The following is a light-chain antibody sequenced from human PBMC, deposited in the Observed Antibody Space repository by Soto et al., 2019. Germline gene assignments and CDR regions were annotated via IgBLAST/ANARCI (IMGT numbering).Light chain of an antibody. CDR2: KAS. Sequence: DIPMTQSPSTLSASVGDRVTITCRASQSISSWLAWYQQKPGKAPKLLIYKASSLESGVPSRFSGSGSGTEFTLTISSLQPGDFATYYCQQYYSYPLTFGQGTKVDIK. V-gene: IGKV1-5*03. CDR1: QSISSW. J-gene: IGKJ1*01. CDR3: QQYYSYPLT.